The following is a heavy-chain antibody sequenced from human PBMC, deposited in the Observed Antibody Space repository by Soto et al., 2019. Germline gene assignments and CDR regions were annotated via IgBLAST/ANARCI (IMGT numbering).Heavy chain of an antibody. V-gene: IGHV4-61*01. CDR2: IYYSGST. CDR3: AREEYSSSWYSAFDI. D-gene: IGHD6-13*01. CDR1: GGSVSSGSYY. J-gene: IGHJ3*02. Sequence: KPSETLSLTCTVSGGSVSSGSYYWSWIRQPPGKGLEWIGYIYYSGSTNYNPSLKSRVTISVDTSKNQFSLKLSSVTAADTAVYYCAREEYSSSWYSAFDIWGQGTMVTVSS.